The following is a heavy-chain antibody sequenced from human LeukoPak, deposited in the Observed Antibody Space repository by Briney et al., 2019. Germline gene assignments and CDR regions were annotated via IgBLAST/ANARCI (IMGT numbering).Heavy chain of an antibody. D-gene: IGHD7-27*01. CDR3: ARDYTGGWNDY. J-gene: IGHJ4*02. V-gene: IGHV3-30*04. Sequence: GRSLRLSCAASGFTFSSYAMHWVRQAPGKGLEWVAIISYDGSYKYYADSVKGRFTISRDNSKNTLYLQVNSLRAEDTAVYYCARDYTGGWNDYWGQGTLVTVSS. CDR2: ISYDGSYK. CDR1: GFTFSSYA.